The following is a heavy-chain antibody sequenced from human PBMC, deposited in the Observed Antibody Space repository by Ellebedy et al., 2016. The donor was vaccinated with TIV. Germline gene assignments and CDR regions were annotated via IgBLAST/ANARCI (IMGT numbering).Heavy chain of an antibody. CDR3: ARKSLSNWSFDL. CDR1: GASINSS. J-gene: IGHJ2*01. Sequence: MPSETLSLTCTVSGASINSSWNWIRQPPGRGLEYIGYVYYSGKTNYSPSLKDRVNISLETSKRQFSLNLNSVTAADTAVYYCARKSLSNWSFDLWGRGTLVTVSS. V-gene: IGHV4-59*01. CDR2: VYYSGKT.